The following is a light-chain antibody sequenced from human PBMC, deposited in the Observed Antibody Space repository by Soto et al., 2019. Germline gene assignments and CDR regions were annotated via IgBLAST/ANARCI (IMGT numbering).Light chain of an antibody. J-gene: IGKJ5*01. V-gene: IGKV2-30*01. CDR3: MQALQSLT. Sequence: DVVMTQSPLSLPVTLGQPASISCRSSQSLVYSDGNTYLNWFRQRPGQSPRRLIYRVSNRDSGLPDRFSGSGSGTDFTLKISRVEAEDVGTYYCMQALQSLTFGQGTRLEIK. CDR2: RVS. CDR1: QSLVYSDGNTY.